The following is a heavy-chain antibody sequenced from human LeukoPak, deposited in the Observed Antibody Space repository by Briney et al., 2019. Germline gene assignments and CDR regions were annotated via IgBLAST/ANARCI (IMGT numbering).Heavy chain of an antibody. D-gene: IGHD3-16*01. V-gene: IGHV3-74*01. Sequence: GSLRLSPAASGVIFRNYWMNSVRQAPGKGLRWVSRMNSDGSSRTYADSVKGRFTISRDNAKNTLYLQMNSLRAEDLAVYYCARESTAVGDYYFDYWGQGILVAVSS. CDR3: ARESTAVGDYYFDY. CDR2: MNSDGSSR. CDR1: GVIFRNYW. J-gene: IGHJ4*02.